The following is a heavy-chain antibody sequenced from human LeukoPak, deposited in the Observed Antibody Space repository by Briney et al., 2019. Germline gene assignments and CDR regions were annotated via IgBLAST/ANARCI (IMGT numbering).Heavy chain of an antibody. Sequence: SQTLSLTCTVSGGSISSGSYYWSWIRQPAGKGLEWIGRIYTSGSTNYNPSLKSRVTISVDTSKNQFSLKLSSVTAADTAVYYCARECPEGRFGELFLGSSWYYYYYYMDVWGKGTTVTISS. CDR3: ARECPEGRFGELFLGSSWYYYYYYMDV. V-gene: IGHV4-61*02. J-gene: IGHJ6*03. CDR1: GGSISSGSYY. CDR2: IYTSGST. D-gene: IGHD3-10*01.